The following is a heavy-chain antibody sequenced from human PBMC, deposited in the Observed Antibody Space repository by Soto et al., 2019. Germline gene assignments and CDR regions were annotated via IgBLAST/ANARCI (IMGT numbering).Heavy chain of an antibody. V-gene: IGHV1-46*01. CDR3: ARLKVGATPTGDY. Sequence: QVQLVQSGAEVKKPGASVKVSCKASGYTFTSYYMHWVRQAPGQGLEWMGIINPSGGSTSYAQKFQGRVXXTXDXXTSTVYMELSSLRSEDTAVYYCARLKVGATPTGDYWGQGTLVTVSS. D-gene: IGHD1-26*01. CDR2: INPSGGST. CDR1: GYTFTSYY. J-gene: IGHJ4*02.